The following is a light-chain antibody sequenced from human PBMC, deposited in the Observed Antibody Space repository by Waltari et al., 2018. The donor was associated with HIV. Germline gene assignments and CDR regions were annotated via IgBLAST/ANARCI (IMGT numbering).Light chain of an antibody. CDR2: GAS. CDR3: QQYGSSPPST. Sequence: EILLTQSPGTLSLSPGERATLSCRASQCVSSSYLAWYHQKPGPAPRLRIYGASNRATGIPDRCSGSGAGTDFTLTISTLEPEDFAVYYCQQYGSSPPSTFGQGTRLDFK. CDR1: QCVSSSY. V-gene: IGKV3-20*01. J-gene: IGKJ5*01.